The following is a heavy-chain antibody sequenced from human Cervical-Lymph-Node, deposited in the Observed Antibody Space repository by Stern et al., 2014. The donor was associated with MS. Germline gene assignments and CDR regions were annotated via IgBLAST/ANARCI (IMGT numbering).Heavy chain of an antibody. Sequence: VQLVESGAEVKKPGASVKVSCKASGYMFTNYDINWVRQAPGQGLEWMGWMNPHSGNTGYAQKFQDRVTMTRNTSIRTAYMELRILGSEDSAVYYCARGKYLYGLDVWGQGTTVTVSS. CDR3: ARGKYLYGLDV. D-gene: IGHD2/OR15-2a*01. V-gene: IGHV1-8*01. CDR2: MNPHSGNT. CDR1: GYMFTNYD. J-gene: IGHJ6*02.